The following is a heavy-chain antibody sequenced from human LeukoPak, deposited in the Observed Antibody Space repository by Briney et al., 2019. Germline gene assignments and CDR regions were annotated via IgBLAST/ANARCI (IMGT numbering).Heavy chain of an antibody. Sequence: PSETLSLTCTVSGGSFSNHYWSWIRQPPGKGLEWIGYIYHTGSTNYNPSLKSRVTISVDTSKNQFSLKLSSVTAADTAVYYCARVHCSSTSCYPLFDSWGQGTLVTVSS. D-gene: IGHD2-2*01. CDR1: GGSFSNHY. J-gene: IGHJ4*02. CDR3: ARVHCSSTSCYPLFDS. CDR2: IYHTGST. V-gene: IGHV4-59*11.